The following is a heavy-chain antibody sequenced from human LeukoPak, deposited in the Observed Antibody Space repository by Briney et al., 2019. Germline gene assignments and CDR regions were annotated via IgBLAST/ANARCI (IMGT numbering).Heavy chain of an antibody. J-gene: IGHJ4*02. V-gene: IGHV3-23*01. CDR3: ATSDSSGYWALGY. Sequence: PGGSLRLSCAASGFTSSSYAMCWVRQAPGKGLEWVSATSGSGGSTYYADSVKGRFTISRDNSKNTLYLQMNSLRAEDTAVYYCATSDSSGYWALGYWGQGTLVTVSS. CDR2: TSGSGGST. D-gene: IGHD3-22*01. CDR1: GFTSSSYA.